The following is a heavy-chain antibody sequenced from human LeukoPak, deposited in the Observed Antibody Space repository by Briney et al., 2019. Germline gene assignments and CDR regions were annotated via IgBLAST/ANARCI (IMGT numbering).Heavy chain of an antibody. D-gene: IGHD2-15*01. J-gene: IGHJ4*02. V-gene: IGHV3-30-3*01. CDR1: AFTFRSHA. CDR2: ISYDGSTI. CDR3: ARDLSERYSIDH. Sequence: GRSLRLSCAASAFTFRSHAMHLVRQAPGKGLEWVAFISYDGSTIYYADSVKGRLYISRDNSKNTLYVQMNSLRPEDTAVYYCARDLSERYSIDHWGQGTLVTVPS.